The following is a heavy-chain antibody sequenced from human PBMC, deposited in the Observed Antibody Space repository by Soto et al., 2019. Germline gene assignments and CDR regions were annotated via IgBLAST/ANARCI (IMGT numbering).Heavy chain of an antibody. CDR1: GYTFTSYA. J-gene: IGHJ6*02. Sequence: ASVKVSCKASGYTFTSYAMHWLRQAPGQRLEWMGWINAGNGNTKYSQKFQGRVTITRDTSASTAYMELSSLRSEDTAVYYCARSYYDFWSGRYYYGMDVWGQGTTVTVS. D-gene: IGHD3-3*01. CDR3: ARSYYDFWSGRYYYGMDV. V-gene: IGHV1-3*01. CDR2: INAGNGNT.